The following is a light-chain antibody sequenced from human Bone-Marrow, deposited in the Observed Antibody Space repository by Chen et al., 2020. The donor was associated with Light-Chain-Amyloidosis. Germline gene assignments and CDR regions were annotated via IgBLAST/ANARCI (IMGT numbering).Light chain of an antibody. V-gene: IGKV3-20*01. CDR1: QTISSNY. CDR2: GSS. Sequence: IVLKLSPGTLSLSPGEGANLSCRASQTISSNYLTWYQQKFGQAPRLLIYGSSSRATGIPDRFTGSGSGTDFTLTINRLEPEDFAMYYCQQYGTSPLTFGGGTKVEIK. CDR3: QQYGTSPLT. J-gene: IGKJ4*01.